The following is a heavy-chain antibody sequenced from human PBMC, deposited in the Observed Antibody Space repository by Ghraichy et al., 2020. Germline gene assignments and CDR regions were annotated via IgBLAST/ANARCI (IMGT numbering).Heavy chain of an antibody. Sequence: SQTLSLTCTVSGGSISSYYWSWIRQPPGKGLEWIGYIYYSGSTNYNPSLKSRVTISVDTSKNQFSLKLSSVTAVDTAVYYCARGRPSDYYYDSSGYYLDYWGQGTLVTVSS. CDR1: GGSISSYY. CDR3: ARGRPSDYYYDSSGYYLDY. D-gene: IGHD3-22*01. J-gene: IGHJ4*02. CDR2: IYYSGST. V-gene: IGHV4-59*01.